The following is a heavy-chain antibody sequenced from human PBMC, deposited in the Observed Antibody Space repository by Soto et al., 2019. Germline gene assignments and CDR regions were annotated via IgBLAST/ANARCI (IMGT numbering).Heavy chain of an antibody. J-gene: IGHJ5*02. D-gene: IGHD6-13*01. V-gene: IGHV6-1*01. CDR2: TYYRSKWYN. CDR1: GDSVSSNSAA. CDR3: ALTLLAAAGMLNWFDP. Sequence: SQTLSLTCAISGDSVSSNSAAWNWIRRSPSRGLEWLGRTYYRSKWYNDYAVSVKSRITINPDTSKNQFSLQLNSVTPEDTAVYYCALTLLAAAGMLNWFDPWGQGTLVTVSS.